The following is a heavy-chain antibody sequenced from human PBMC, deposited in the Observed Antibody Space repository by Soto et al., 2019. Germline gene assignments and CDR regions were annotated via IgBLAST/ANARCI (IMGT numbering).Heavy chain of an antibody. D-gene: IGHD2-2*01. V-gene: IGHV4-34*01. Sequence: QVQLQQWGAGLLKPSETLSLTCAVYGGSFSGYYWTWIRQSPEKGLEWIGEVNHSGTTYYNPSPKTRVTISVHTPKNQFSLKISSVTAADTAVYYCARGIGYCSSINCYSSRRLRFDSWGQGTLVTVSS. CDR1: GGSFSGYY. CDR2: VNHSGTT. J-gene: IGHJ4*02. CDR3: ARGIGYCSSINCYSSRRLRFDS.